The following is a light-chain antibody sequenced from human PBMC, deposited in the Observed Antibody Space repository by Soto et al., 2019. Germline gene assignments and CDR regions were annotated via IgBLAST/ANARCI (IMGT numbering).Light chain of an antibody. V-gene: IGLV2-14*01. Sequence: QSALTQPPSASGSPGQSVTISCTGTSSDVGGYDYVSWYQHHPGKAPRLMIYEVSSRPSGVSNRFSGSKSGNTASLTISGLQAEDEAQYYCSSYSSANTVIFGGGTKVTVL. CDR2: EVS. J-gene: IGLJ2*01. CDR1: SSDVGGYDY. CDR3: SSYSSANTVI.